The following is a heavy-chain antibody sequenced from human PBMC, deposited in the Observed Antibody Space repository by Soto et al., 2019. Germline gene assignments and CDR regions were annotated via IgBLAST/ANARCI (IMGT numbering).Heavy chain of an antibody. V-gene: IGHV4-4*02. D-gene: IGHD2-2*01. Sequence: QVQLQESGPGLVEPSGTLSLTCGVSGGSMRNDDWWSWVRQTPGKGLEWIGEISHYGNTNYNPSLKSRVTMSTDTSKNQFSLKVRSLTAADTAMYYCARNGDCTSGICYVGWFDPWGQGTLVSVSS. CDR3: ARNGDCTSGICYVGWFDP. CDR1: GGSMRNDDW. CDR2: ISHYGNT. J-gene: IGHJ5*02.